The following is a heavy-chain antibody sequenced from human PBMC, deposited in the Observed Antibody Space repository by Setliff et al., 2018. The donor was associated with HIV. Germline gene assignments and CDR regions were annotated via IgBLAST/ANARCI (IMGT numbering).Heavy chain of an antibody. D-gene: IGHD5-12*01. Sequence: GGSLRLSCAASRFTFSSYAMGWVRQAPGKGLEWVSAISGSGGSTYYADSVKGRFTISRDNSKNTLYLQMNSLRAEDTAVYYCHSGYDTEEQSYFDYWGQGGLVTVSS. CDR1: RFTFSSYA. J-gene: IGHJ4*02. V-gene: IGHV3-23*01. CDR3: HSGYDTEEQSYFDY. CDR2: ISGSGGST.